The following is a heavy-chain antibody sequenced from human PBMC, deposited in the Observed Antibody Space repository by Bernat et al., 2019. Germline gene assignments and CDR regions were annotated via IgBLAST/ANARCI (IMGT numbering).Heavy chain of an antibody. CDR3: AKAPEYSSSWRLEH. Sequence: EVQLLASGGGLVQPGGSLRLSCAASGFTFSSYVMNWVRQAPGEGLEWVSAISVSGGTTYSADSVKGRFTIARDNSRNTVFLQMNSLRAEDTDVNYCAKAPEYSSSWRLEHWGQGTLVTVSS. CDR1: GFTFSSYV. D-gene: IGHD6-13*01. V-gene: IGHV3-23*01. J-gene: IGHJ4*02. CDR2: ISVSGGTT.